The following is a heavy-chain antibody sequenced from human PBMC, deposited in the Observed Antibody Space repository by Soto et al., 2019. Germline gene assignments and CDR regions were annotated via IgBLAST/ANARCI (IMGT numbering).Heavy chain of an antibody. J-gene: IGHJ4*02. CDR3: VSQRTTVPTQAYFDY. V-gene: IGHV4-39*01. Sequence: SETLSLTCTVSGGSVTNSSYYWGWIRQSPGKGLEWIGSVYYRGRSYSKSSVKSRVTISVDTSKNRFSLSLSSVTASDTAVYFCVSQRTTVPTQAYFDYWGPGALVTVS. D-gene: IGHD4-17*01. CDR2: VYYRGRS. CDR1: GGSVTNSSYY.